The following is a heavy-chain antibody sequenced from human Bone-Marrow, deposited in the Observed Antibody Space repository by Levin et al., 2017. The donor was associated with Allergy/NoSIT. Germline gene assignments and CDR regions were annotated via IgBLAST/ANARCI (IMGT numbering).Heavy chain of an antibody. CDR1: GYSFTDYY. CDR3: ARDLVGVDAFDF. CDR2: INPDGGGT. D-gene: IGHD1-26*01. J-gene: IGHJ3*01. Sequence: ASVKVSCKASGYSFTDYYIHWIRQAPGQGLEWMGRINPDGGGTKFSQQFEGRVTLTRDTSIRTVNMELSRLRSDDTAVYFCARDLVGVDAFDFWGQGTMVIVSS. V-gene: IGHV1-2*02.